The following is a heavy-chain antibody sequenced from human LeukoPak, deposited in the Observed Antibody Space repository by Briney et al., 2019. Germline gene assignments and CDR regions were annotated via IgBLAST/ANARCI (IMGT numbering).Heavy chain of an antibody. J-gene: IGHJ4*02. V-gene: IGHV4-30-2*01. D-gene: IGHD3-22*01. CDR3: ARKNTYYYDSSGYYSAYYFDY. CDR2: IYHSGST. Sequence: SETLSLTCAVSGGSISSGGYSWSWIRQPPGKGLEWIVYIYHSGSTYYNPSLKSRVTISVDRSKNQFSLKLSSVTAADTAVYYCARKNTYYYDSSGYYSAYYFDYWGQGTLVTVSS. CDR1: GGSISSGGYS.